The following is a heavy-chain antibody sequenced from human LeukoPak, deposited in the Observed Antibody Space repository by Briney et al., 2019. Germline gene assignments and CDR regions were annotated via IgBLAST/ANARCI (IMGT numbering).Heavy chain of an antibody. CDR1: GDSVSSNSAA. J-gene: IGHJ6*03. CDR2: TYYRSKWYN. Sequence: LQTLSLACAISGDSVSSNSAAWNWIRQSPSRGLEWLGRTYYRSKWYNDYAVSVKSRITINPDTSKNQFSLQLNSVTPEDTAVYYCAREGSSGRPGYYYYYMDVWGKGTTVTVSS. V-gene: IGHV6-1*01. D-gene: IGHD6-19*01. CDR3: AREGSSGRPGYYYYYMDV.